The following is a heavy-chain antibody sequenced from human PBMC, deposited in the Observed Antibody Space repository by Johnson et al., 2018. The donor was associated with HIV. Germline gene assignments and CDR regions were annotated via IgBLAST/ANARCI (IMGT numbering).Heavy chain of an antibody. CDR2: ILHDGNDK. Sequence: QVQLVESGGGVVQPGMSLRLSCSASGFTFSAYGMHWVRQAPGKGLEWVALILHDGNDKYYADSVTGRFTISRDNSKATLYLQMDSLRAEDTAVYYCTRRARSDAFDIWGQGTMVTVSS. CDR1: GFTFSAYG. V-gene: IGHV3-33*01. CDR3: TRRARSDAFDI. J-gene: IGHJ3*02.